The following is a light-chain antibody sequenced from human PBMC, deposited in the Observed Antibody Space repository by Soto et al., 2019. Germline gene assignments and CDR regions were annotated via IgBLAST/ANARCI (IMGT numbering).Light chain of an antibody. V-gene: IGKV3-15*01. CDR2: GVS. CDR3: QQYNNWPPLT. Sequence: EIVMTQSPATLSVSPGERATLSCRASQSVSSNLAWYQQKPGQAPRLLIYGVSTRATGIPARFSGSRSGTEFTLTISSLQSEDFAVYYCQQYNNWPPLTFGGGTKVEIK. CDR1: QSVSSN. J-gene: IGKJ4*01.